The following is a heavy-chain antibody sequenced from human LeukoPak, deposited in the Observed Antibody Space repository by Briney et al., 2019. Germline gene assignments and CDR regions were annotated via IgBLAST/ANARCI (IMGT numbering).Heavy chain of an antibody. D-gene: IGHD2/OR15-2a*01. J-gene: IGHJ6*02. CDR2: ISTDGSST. CDR1: GFTFSRYW. CDR3: ASYLTSIPSGMDV. Sequence: GGSLRLSCAASGFTFSRYWMHWLRQAPGKGLVWVSRISTDGSSTPYADSVKGRFIISRDNGRNTLYLQMYSLRAEDTAVYYCASYLTSIPSGMDVWGQGTTVTVSS. V-gene: IGHV3-74*01.